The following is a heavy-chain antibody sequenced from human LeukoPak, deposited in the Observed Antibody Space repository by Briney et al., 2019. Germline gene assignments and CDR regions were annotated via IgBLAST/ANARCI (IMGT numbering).Heavy chain of an antibody. V-gene: IGHV3-23*01. CDR1: GFTFSSYA. J-gene: IGHJ4*02. CDR2: ISGDGGNI. CDR3: ANESPYFDY. Sequence: PGGSLRLSCAASGFTFSSYAMSWVRQAPGKGLEWVSVISGDGGNIYYADSVKGRFTISRDNSKNTVYLQMNSLRAEDTALYYCANESPYFDYWGQGTLVTVSS.